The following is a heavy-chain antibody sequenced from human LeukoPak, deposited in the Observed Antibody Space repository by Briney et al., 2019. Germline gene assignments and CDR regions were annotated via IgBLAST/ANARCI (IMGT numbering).Heavy chain of an antibody. J-gene: IGHJ4*02. V-gene: IGHV4-34*01. CDR3: ARASGYYYRSFDY. D-gene: IGHD3-22*01. CDR2: INHSGST. Sequence: SETLSLTCAVYGGSFSGYYWSWIRQPPGKGLEWIGEINHSGSTNYNPSLRSRVTISVDTSKNQFSQRLSSVPAADTAVYYCARASGYYYRSFDYWGQGTLVTVSS. CDR1: GGSFSGYY.